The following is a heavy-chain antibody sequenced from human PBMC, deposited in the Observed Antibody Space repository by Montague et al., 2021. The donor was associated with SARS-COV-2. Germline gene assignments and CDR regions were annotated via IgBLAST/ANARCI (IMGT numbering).Heavy chain of an antibody. CDR2: IFYRGTT. CDR3: ARGAMRTFDY. D-gene: IGHD1-1*01. CDR1: GDSMTYFY. J-gene: IGHJ4*02. V-gene: IGHV4-59*01. Sequence: SETLSLTCTVSGDSMTYFYWSWIRQTPEKGLEWIGYIFYRGTTKYNPSLESRVTITVDTSKDQFYPKLNSVTAADTAVYYCARGAMRTFDYWGQGTRVTVSS.